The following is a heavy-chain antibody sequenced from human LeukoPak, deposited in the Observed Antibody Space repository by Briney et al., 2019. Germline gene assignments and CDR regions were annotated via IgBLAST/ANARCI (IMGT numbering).Heavy chain of an antibody. Sequence: GASVKVSCKASGYTFTSYYMHWVRQAPGQGLEWMGIINPSGGSTSYAQKFQGRVTMTRDTSTSTVYMELSSLRSEDTAVYYCARVNAKIMSSSWYGPIDAFDIWGQGTMVTVSS. V-gene: IGHV1-46*01. J-gene: IGHJ3*02. CDR3: ARVNAKIMSSSWYGPIDAFDI. D-gene: IGHD6-13*01. CDR2: INPSGGST. CDR1: GYTFTSYY.